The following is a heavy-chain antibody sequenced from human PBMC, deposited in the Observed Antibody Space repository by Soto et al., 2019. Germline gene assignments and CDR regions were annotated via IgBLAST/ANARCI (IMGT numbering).Heavy chain of an antibody. V-gene: IGHV1-46*03. CDR2: INPSGDTT. J-gene: IGHJ3*02. Sequence: QVQLVQSGPEVKKPGASVKISCEASGFTLSTYYLHWVRQAPGQGLEWMGIINPSGDTTVYAQKFQGRVTMTRDTSTATVYVELSGLRSEDTAIYYCARDEPNGRNDAFDIWGQGTMVTVSS. CDR1: GFTLSTYY. D-gene: IGHD2-8*01. CDR3: ARDEPNGRNDAFDI.